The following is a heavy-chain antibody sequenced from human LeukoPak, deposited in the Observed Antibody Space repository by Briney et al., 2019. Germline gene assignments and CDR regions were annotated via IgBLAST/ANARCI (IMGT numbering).Heavy chain of an antibody. J-gene: IGHJ4*02. CDR1: GFTVSSNY. D-gene: IGHD6-19*01. Sequence: GGSLRLSCAASGFTVSSNYMSWVRQAPGKGLEWVSVIHSGGSTYYADSVKGRFTISRDNSKNTPYLQMNSLRAEDTAVYYCARDSGSSGWYGDFDYWGQGTLVTVSS. V-gene: IGHV3-66*01. CDR2: IHSGGST. CDR3: ARDSGSSGWYGDFDY.